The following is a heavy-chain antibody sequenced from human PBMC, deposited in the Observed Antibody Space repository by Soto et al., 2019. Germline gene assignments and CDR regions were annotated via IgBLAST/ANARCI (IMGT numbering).Heavy chain of an antibody. CDR2: INPNSGGT. Sequence: GASVKVSCKASGYTFTGYYMHWVRQAPGQGLEWMGWINPNSGGTNYAQKFQGRVTMTRDTSISTAYMELSRLRSDDTAVYYCARGLGYCSSTSCYKGGYGMDVWGQGTTVTVS. CDR1: GYTFTGYY. CDR3: ARGLGYCSSTSCYKGGYGMDV. D-gene: IGHD2-2*02. V-gene: IGHV1-2*02. J-gene: IGHJ6*02.